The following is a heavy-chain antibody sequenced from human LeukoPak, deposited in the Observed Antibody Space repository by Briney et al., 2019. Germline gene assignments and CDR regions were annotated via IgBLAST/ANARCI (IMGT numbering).Heavy chain of an antibody. CDR1: GGSISSYY. CDR3: AREGAAPSGYYYARVYGGLYYFDY. Sequence: PSETLSLTCTVSGGSISSYYWSWIRQPAGKGLEWIGRIYTSGSTNYNPSLKSRVTMSVDTSKNQFSLKLSSVTAADTAVYYCAREGAAPSGYYYARVYGGLYYFDYWGQGTLVTVSS. CDR2: IYTSGST. V-gene: IGHV4-4*07. D-gene: IGHD3-22*01. J-gene: IGHJ4*02.